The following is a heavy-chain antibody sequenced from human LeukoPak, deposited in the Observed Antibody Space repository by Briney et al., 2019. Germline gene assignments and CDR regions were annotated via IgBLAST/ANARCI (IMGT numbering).Heavy chain of an antibody. CDR1: RFTFSSYA. CDR2: ISSNGGST. D-gene: IGHD6-13*01. V-gene: IGHV3-64*01. J-gene: IGHJ4*02. Sequence: GGSLRLSCAASRFTFSSYAMHWVRQAPGKGLEYVSAISSNGGSTYYANSVKGRFTISRDNSKNTLYLQMGSLRAEDMAVYYCARGSRIAAAGTGFDYWGQGTLVTVSS. CDR3: ARGSRIAAAGTGFDY.